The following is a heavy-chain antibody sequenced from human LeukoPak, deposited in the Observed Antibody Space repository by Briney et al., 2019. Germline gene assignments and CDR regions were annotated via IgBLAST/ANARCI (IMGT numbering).Heavy chain of an antibody. CDR2: INHSGST. V-gene: IGHV4-34*01. CDR3: ARAGLSGTKYYFDY. CDR1: GGSFSGYY. Sequence: SETPSLTCAVYGGSFSGYYWSWIRQPPGKGLEWIGEINHSGSTNYNPSLKSRVTISVDTSKNQFSLKLSSVTAADTAVYYCARAGLSGTKYYFDYWGQGTLVTVSS. D-gene: IGHD1-7*01. J-gene: IGHJ4*02.